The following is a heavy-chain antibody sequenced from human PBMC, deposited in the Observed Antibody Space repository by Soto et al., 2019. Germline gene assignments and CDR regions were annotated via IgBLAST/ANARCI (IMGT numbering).Heavy chain of an antibody. J-gene: IGHJ4*02. CDR2: VSYDGSNQ. CDR3: AKALGELSPESYDH. CDR1: GFTFSSYG. D-gene: IGHD3-16*02. Sequence: ESGGGVVQPGRSLRLSCAASGFTFSSYGMHWVRQAPGKGLEWVAIVSYDGSNQYYADSVKGRFTISRDNSKNTLYLRMNSLRAEDTAVYYCAKALGELSPESYDHWGQGILVTVSS. V-gene: IGHV3-30*18.